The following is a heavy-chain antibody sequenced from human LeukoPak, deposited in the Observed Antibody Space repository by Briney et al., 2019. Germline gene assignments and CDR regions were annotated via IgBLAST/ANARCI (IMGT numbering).Heavy chain of an antibody. Sequence: GASVKVSCKASGYTFTGYYMHWVRQAPGQGLEWLGIINPSGGDTKYAQKFQGRVTLTRDKSTSTVYMELSSLTSDDTAVYYCARRILWFGELSGAFDIWGQGTMVTVSS. V-gene: IGHV1-46*01. CDR3: ARRILWFGELSGAFDI. J-gene: IGHJ3*02. CDR1: GYTFTGYY. D-gene: IGHD3-10*01. CDR2: INPSGGDT.